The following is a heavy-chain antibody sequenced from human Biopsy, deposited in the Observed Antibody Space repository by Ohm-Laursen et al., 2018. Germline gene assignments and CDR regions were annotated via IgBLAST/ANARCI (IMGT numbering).Heavy chain of an antibody. J-gene: IGHJ1*01. Sequence: GATVKISCKAPGGTFSNYGVNWVRQAPGQGLEWLGGNIPILGTGNYAQKFQDRVTVAADTSTSTATMELRSLRSDDTAVYYCATKLTGYFHHWGHGTLVIVSS. CDR1: GGTFSNYG. V-gene: IGHV1-69*06. CDR3: ATKLTGYFHH. CDR2: NIPILGTG. D-gene: IGHD3-9*01.